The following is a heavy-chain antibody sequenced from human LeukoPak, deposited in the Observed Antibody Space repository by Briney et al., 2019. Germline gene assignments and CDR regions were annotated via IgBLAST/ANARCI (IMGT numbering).Heavy chain of an antibody. J-gene: IGHJ5*02. Sequence: SEPLSLTCAVYGGSFSGYYWSWIRQPPGKGLEWLGEINHSVSTNYNPSLKSRVTISVDTCKNQFSLKLSSVSRAHRGVYYCARAPQRSYQHNWFEPWGQGTLVTVSS. CDR2: INHSVST. CDR1: GGSFSGYY. D-gene: IGHD2-21*01. CDR3: ARAPQRSYQHNWFEP. V-gene: IGHV4-34*01.